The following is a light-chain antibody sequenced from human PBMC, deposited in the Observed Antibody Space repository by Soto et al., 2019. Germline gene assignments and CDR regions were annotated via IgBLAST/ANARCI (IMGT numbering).Light chain of an antibody. J-gene: IGKJ4*02. V-gene: IGKV1-5*01. CDR3: QQYNTYGLT. Sequence: DIQMTQSPSTLSASVGDRVSITCRASQSVGNSLAWYQQRPGKAPKLLIFDASTLESGVPSKVSGSGSDTEFTFTISSLQPDDSATYYCQQYNTYGLTFGGGTKVEIK. CDR2: DAS. CDR1: QSVGNS.